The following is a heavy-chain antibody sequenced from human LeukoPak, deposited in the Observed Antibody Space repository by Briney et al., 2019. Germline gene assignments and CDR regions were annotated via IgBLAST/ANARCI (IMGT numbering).Heavy chain of an antibody. V-gene: IGHV1-69*13. J-gene: IGHJ6*02. D-gene: IGHD3-10*01. CDR1: GGTFSSYA. CDR3: ASGAPYGSGPFDPSYYYYYYGMDV. CDR2: IIPIFGTA. Sequence: GASVKVSCKASGGTFSSYAISWVRQAPGRGLEWMGGIIPIFGTANYAQKFQGRVTITADESTSTAYMGLSSPRSEDTAVYYCASGAPYGSGPFDPSYYYYYYGMDVWGQGTTVTVSS.